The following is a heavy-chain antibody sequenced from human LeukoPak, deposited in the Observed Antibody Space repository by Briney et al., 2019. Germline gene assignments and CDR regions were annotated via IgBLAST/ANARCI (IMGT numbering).Heavy chain of an antibody. CDR2: INAGNGNT. D-gene: IGHD1-26*01. Sequence: GASVKVSCKASGYTFTSYAMHWGRPAPGQRLEWMGWINAGNGNTKYSQKFQGRVTITRDTSASTAYMELSSLRPEDTAVHYCARQGGGPYSGSPFDYWGQGTLVTVSS. V-gene: IGHV1-3*01. CDR3: ARQGGGPYSGSPFDY. J-gene: IGHJ4*02. CDR1: GYTFTSYA.